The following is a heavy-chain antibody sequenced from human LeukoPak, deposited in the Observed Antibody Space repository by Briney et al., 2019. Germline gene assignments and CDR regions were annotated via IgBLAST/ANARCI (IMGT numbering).Heavy chain of an antibody. CDR1: GFSFSDFA. CDR3: ANPDSSGFYFSMRFDF. CDR2: MSGRGDST. J-gene: IGHJ4*02. D-gene: IGHD3-22*01. V-gene: IGHV3-23*01. Sequence: GGSLRLSCKASGFSFSDFAMTWVRQAPGKGREWVSTMSGRGDSTYYADSVKGRFTVSRDNSDNTLYLHMNSLRAEDTAVYFCANPDSSGFYFSMRFDFWGQGTLVTVSS.